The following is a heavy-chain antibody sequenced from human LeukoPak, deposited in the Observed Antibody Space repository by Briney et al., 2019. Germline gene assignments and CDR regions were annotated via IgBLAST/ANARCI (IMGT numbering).Heavy chain of an antibody. D-gene: IGHD3-10*01. CDR3: ATDPQYGSGKDAFDI. J-gene: IGHJ3*02. CDR1: GYTLTELS. Sequence: ASVKVSCKVSGYTLTELSMHWVRQAPGKGLEWMGGFDPEDGETIYAQKFQGRVTMTEDTSTDTAYMELSSLRSEDTAVYYCATDPQYGSGKDAFDIWGQGTMVTVSS. V-gene: IGHV1-24*01. CDR2: FDPEDGET.